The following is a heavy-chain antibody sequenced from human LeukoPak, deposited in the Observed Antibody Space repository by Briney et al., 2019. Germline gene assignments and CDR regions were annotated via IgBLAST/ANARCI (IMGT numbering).Heavy chain of an antibody. Sequence: SETLSLTCTVSGGSISSGGYYWSWIRQPPGKGLEWIGYIYHSGSTYYNPSLKSRVTISVDRSKNQFSLKLSSVTAADTAVYYCARNRPTCSTSCYIGWFDPWGQGTLVTVSS. J-gene: IGHJ5*02. CDR2: IYHSGST. D-gene: IGHD2-2*02. CDR3: ARNRPTCSTSCYIGWFDP. V-gene: IGHV4-30-2*01. CDR1: GGSISSGGYY.